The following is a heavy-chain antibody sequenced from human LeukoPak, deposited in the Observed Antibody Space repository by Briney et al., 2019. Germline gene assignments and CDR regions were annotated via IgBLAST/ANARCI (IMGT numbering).Heavy chain of an antibody. Sequence: ASVKVSCKASGYTFTVYYMHWVRQAPGQGLEWMGWINPNSGGTNYAQKFQGRVTMTRDTSISTAYMELSRLRSDDKAVYYCAIRLQTRGGTDYWGQGTLVTVSS. CDR3: AIRLQTRGGTDY. CDR1: GYTFTVYY. CDR2: INPNSGGT. D-gene: IGHD2-15*01. V-gene: IGHV1-2*02. J-gene: IGHJ4*02.